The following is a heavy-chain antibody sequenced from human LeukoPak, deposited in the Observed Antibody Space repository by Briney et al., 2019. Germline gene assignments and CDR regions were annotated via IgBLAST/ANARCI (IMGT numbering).Heavy chain of an antibody. V-gene: IGHV3-74*01. CDR3: ARAADSSGYYDY. CDR1: GFTFSSYW. D-gene: IGHD3-22*01. J-gene: IGHJ4*02. CDR2: INSDGSST. Sequence: GGSLRLSCAASGFTFSSYWMHWVRQAPGKGLVWVSRINSDGSSTSYADSVKGRFTISRDNAKNTLYLQMNGLRAEDTAVYYCARAADSSGYYDYWGQGTLVTVSS.